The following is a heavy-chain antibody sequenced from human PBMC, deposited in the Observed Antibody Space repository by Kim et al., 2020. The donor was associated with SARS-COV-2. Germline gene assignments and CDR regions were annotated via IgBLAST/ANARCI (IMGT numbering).Heavy chain of an antibody. D-gene: IGHD6-19*01. CDR3: ASVQWLV. J-gene: IGHJ3*01. CDR2: GNGNT. V-gene: IGHV1-3*01. Sequence: GNGNTKYSQKFQGRVTITRDTSASTAYMELSSLRSEDTAVYYCASVQWLVWGQGTMVTVSS.